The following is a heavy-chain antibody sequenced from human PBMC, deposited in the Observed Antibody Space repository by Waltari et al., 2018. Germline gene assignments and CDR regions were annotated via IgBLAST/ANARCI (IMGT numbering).Heavy chain of an antibody. Sequence: EVQRVESGGDWVQPGGSLRLSWAASGFTFSSYGMNWVRQAPGKGLVWVSFISSSGATLYYADSVQGRFTISRDNAQNSLYLQMNSLRAEDTAVYYCARAFSRYWGQGTLVTVSS. V-gene: IGHV3-48*04. J-gene: IGHJ4*02. CDR2: ISSSGATL. CDR3: ARAFSRY. D-gene: IGHD3-16*01. CDR1: GFTFSSYG.